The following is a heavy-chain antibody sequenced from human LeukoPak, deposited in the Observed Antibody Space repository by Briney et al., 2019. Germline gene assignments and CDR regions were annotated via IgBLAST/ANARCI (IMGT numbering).Heavy chain of an antibody. CDR2: ISGSGGST. J-gene: IGHJ5*02. V-gene: IGHV3-23*01. CDR3: TRSSPQTPWFDP. D-gene: IGHD6-6*01. CDR1: RFTFSSYA. Sequence: GGSLRLSCAASRFTFSSYAMSWVRQAPGKGLEWVSAISGSGGSTYYADSVKGRFTISRDNSKNSLYLQMNNLRAEDTAVYYCTRSSPQTPWFDPWGQGTLVTVSS.